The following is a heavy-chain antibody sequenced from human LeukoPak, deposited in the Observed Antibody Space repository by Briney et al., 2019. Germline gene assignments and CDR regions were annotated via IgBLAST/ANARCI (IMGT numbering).Heavy chain of an antibody. V-gene: IGHV3-21*01. CDR2: ISSSSSYI. D-gene: IGHD7-27*01. CDR3: ARDKNWGSRYYYYYGMDV. J-gene: IGHJ6*02. Sequence: GGSLRLSCAASGFTFSSYSMNWVRQAPGKGLEWVSSISSSSSYIYYADSVKGRFTISRDNAKNSLYLQMNSLRAEDTAVYYCARDKNWGSRYYYYYGMDVWGQGTTVTVSS. CDR1: GFTFSSYS.